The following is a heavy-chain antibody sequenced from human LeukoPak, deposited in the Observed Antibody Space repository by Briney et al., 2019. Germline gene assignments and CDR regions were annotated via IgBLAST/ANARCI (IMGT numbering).Heavy chain of an antibody. V-gene: IGHV3-43*02. CDR3: AKDIEEWLVKGGGCFDY. CDR1: GFTFDDYG. J-gene: IGHJ4*02. Sequence: GGSLRLSCAASGFTFDDYGMHWVRQAPGKGLEWGSLITGDGGSTNYADSVKGRFTISRDNSKNTLYLQMNSLRAEDTAVYYCAKDIEEWLVKGGGCFDYWGQGTLVTVSS. D-gene: IGHD6-19*01. CDR2: ITGDGGST.